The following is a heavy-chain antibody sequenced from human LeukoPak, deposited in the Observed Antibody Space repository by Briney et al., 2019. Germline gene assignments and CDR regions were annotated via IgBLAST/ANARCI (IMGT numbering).Heavy chain of an antibody. CDR1: GFTFSTYA. D-gene: IGHD3-3*01. CDR3: ARGFLDFDS. V-gene: IGHV3-30-3*01. Sequence: GGSLRLSCAASGFTFSTYAMHWVRQAPGKGLEWVAVISYDGSNKYYAESVKGRFTISRDDSKNTVYLQMNSLRAEDTALYYCARGFLDFDSWGQGTLVIVSS. J-gene: IGHJ4*02. CDR2: ISYDGSNK.